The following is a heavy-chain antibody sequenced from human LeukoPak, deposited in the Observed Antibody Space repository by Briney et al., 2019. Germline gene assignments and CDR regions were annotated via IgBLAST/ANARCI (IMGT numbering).Heavy chain of an antibody. V-gene: IGHV4-59*01. CDR3: ATEDYYDSGSNDH. Sequence: SETLSLTCTVSGGSISSYYWSWIRQPPGKGPEWIGYIYYSGSTNYNPSLKSRVTISVDTSKNQFSLKLSSVTAADTAVYYCATEDYYDSGSNDHWGQGTLVTVSS. D-gene: IGHD3-22*01. J-gene: IGHJ5*02. CDR2: IYYSGST. CDR1: GGSISSYY.